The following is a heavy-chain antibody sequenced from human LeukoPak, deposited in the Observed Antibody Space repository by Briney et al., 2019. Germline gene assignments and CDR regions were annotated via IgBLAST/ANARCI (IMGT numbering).Heavy chain of an antibody. CDR3: ARSVVAATNWFDP. J-gene: IGHJ5*02. CDR1: GGSISSGGYY. Sequence: PSETLSLTCTVSGGSISSGGYYWSWIRQHPGKGLEWIGYIYYSGSTYYNPSLKSRVTISVDTSKNQFSLKLSSVTAADTAVYYCARSVVAATNWFDPWGQGTLVTVSS. CDR2: IYYSGST. V-gene: IGHV4-39*01. D-gene: IGHD2-15*01.